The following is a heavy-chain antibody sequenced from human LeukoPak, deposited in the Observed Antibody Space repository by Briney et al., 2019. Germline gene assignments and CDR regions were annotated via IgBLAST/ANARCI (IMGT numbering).Heavy chain of an antibody. D-gene: IGHD2-2*01. V-gene: IGHV3-53*01. CDR1: GFTVSSNH. Sequence: TGGSLRLSCAASGFTVSSNHMSWVRQAPEKGLEWVSVIYSGGSTYYADSVKGRFTISRDNSKNTLYLQMNSLRAEDTAVYYCAKRYCSSTSCYVDYWGQGTLVTVSS. J-gene: IGHJ4*02. CDR3: AKRYCSSTSCYVDY. CDR2: IYSGGST.